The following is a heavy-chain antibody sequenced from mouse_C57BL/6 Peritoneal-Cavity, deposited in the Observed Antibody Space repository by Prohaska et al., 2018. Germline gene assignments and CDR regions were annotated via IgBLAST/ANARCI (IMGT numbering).Heavy chain of an antibody. J-gene: IGHJ2*01. Sequence: EVQLQQPGPELVKPGASVKIPCKASGYTFTDYNMDWVKQSHGTSLEWIGDINPNNGGTSYNQKFKGKATVTGDKSSSTAYMERRSLTSEDTAVYYCARRGNYFDYWGQGTTLTVSS. CDR2: INPNNGGT. CDR3: ARRGNYFDY. V-gene: IGHV1-18*01. D-gene: IGHD1-1*02. CDR1: GYTFTDYN.